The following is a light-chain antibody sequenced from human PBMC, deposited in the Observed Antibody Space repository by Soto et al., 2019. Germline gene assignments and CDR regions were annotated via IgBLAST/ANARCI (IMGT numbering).Light chain of an antibody. CDR1: QSLLHSNGYNY. Sequence: DIVMTQSPLSLPVIPGEPASISCRSSQSLLHSNGYNYLDWYVQKPGQSPQLLIYLGSSRASGVPDRFSGSGSGTDFTLKISRVEADDVGVYYCIQALQTPWYTFGQGTKLEIK. CDR2: LGS. CDR3: IQALQTPWYT. V-gene: IGKV2-28*01. J-gene: IGKJ2*01.